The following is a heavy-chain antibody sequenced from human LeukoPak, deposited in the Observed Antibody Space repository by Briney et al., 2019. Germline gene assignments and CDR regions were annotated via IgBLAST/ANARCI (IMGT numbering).Heavy chain of an antibody. CDR1: GFTFSSYS. J-gene: IGHJ3*02. V-gene: IGHV3-21*01. CDR2: ISSSSSYI. D-gene: IGHD6-19*01. Sequence: GGSLRLSCAASGFTFSSYSMNWVRQAPGKGLEWVSSISSSSSYIYYADSVKGRFTISRDNAKNSLYLQMNSLRAEDTAVYYCARDCSSGRDAFDIWGQGTMVTVSS. CDR3: ARDCSSGRDAFDI.